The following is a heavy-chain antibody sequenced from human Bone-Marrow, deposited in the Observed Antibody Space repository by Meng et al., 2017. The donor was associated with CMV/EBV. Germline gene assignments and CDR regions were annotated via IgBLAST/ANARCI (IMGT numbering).Heavy chain of an antibody. CDR1: GGTFSSYA. Sequence: SVKVSCKASGGTFSSYAISWVRQAPGQGLEWMGGIIPILGIANYAQKFQGRVTITADKSTSTAYMELSSLRSEDTAVYYCERSVCSSTSCYNHRDYYYYGMDVWGQGTTVTVSS. J-gene: IGHJ6*02. CDR3: ERSVCSSTSCYNHRDYYYYGMDV. V-gene: IGHV1-69*10. D-gene: IGHD2-2*02. CDR2: IIPILGIA.